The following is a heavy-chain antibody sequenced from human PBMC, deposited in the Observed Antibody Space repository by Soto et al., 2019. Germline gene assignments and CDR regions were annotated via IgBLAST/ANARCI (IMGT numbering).Heavy chain of an antibody. V-gene: IGHV4-61*01. CDR3: ARGRYCLTGRCFPNWFDS. CDR2: IYYSGST. J-gene: IGHJ5*01. D-gene: IGHD7-27*01. CDR1: GGSVSSGSYY. Sequence: SETLSLTCTVSGGSVSSGSYYWSWTRQPPGKGLEWIGYIYYSGSTNYNPSLKSRVTISVDTSKSQFSLNVTSVTAADTAVYFCARGRYCLTGRCFPNWFDSWGQGALVTVSS.